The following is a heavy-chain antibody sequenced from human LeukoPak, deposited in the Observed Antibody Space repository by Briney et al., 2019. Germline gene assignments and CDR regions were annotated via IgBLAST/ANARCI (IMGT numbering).Heavy chain of an antibody. V-gene: IGHV1-69*13. CDR1: GYTFTSYA. D-gene: IGHD3-3*01. Sequence: ASVKVSCKASGYTFTSYAMHWVRQAPGQGLEWMGGIIPIFGTANYAQKFQGRVTITADESTSTAYMELSSLRSEDTAVYYCARDLYYDFWSGYYSWGQGTLVTVSS. CDR2: IIPIFGTA. J-gene: IGHJ5*02. CDR3: ARDLYYDFWSGYYS.